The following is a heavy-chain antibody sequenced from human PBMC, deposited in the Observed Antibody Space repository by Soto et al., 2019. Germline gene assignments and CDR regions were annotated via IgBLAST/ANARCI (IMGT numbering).Heavy chain of an antibody. Sequence: LRLSCVVSGFTPSNAHMSWVRQPPGKGLEWVGRIRSKSDDGTTAYAAPVKGRFTISRDDSKSTLYLEMSSLKTEDTAVYYCTSQPLFGGYSYYFDNWGQGALVTVSS. J-gene: IGHJ4*02. CDR1: GFTPSNAH. CDR2: IRSKSDDGTT. V-gene: IGHV3-15*01. D-gene: IGHD3-16*01. CDR3: TSQPLFGGYSYYFDN.